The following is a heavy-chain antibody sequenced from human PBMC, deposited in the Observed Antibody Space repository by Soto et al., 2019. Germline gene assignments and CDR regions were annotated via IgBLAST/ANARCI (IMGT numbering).Heavy chain of an antibody. CDR2: VNWNSDKV. D-gene: IGHD6-25*01. CDR1: GFNFGNYA. V-gene: IGHV3-9*01. J-gene: IGHJ4*02. Sequence: VLLVESGGGLVQPGGSLRLSCAVSGFNFGNYAMHWVRQAPWKGLEWVAAVNWNSDKVAYAGSVLGRFTIFRDSAKISLHLQMNDLTTEDTAFYYCAKDKGGTPYYIDSWGQGILVTLSS. CDR3: AKDKGGTPYYIDS.